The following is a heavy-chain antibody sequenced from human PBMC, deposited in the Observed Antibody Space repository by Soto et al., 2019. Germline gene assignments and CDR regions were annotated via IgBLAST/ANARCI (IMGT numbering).Heavy chain of an antibody. CDR3: AGAKWELLNYYFDD. D-gene: IGHD1-26*01. V-gene: IGHV4-38-2*01. J-gene: IGHJ4*02. CDR1: GYSISSGYY. Sequence: SETLSLTCAVSGYSISSGYYWGWIRQPPGKGLEWIGSIYHSGSTYYNPSLKSRVTISADTSKNQFSLKLSSVTAADTAVYYCAGAKWELLNYYFDDWGQGTLVTVSS. CDR2: IYHSGST.